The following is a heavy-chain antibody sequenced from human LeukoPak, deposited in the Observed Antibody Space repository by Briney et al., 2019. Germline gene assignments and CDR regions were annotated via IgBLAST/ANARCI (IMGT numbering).Heavy chain of an antibody. V-gene: IGHV1-2*04. D-gene: IGHD5-18*01. Sequence: ASVKVSCKASGYTFTGYYMHWVRQAPGQGLERMGWINPNSGGTNYAQKFQGWVTMTRDTSISTAYMELSRLRSDDTAVYYCARDTELGGPRGYSYGPPSNYFDYWGQGTLVTVSS. J-gene: IGHJ4*02. CDR1: GYTFTGYY. CDR2: INPNSGGT. CDR3: ARDTELGGPRGYSYGPPSNYFDY.